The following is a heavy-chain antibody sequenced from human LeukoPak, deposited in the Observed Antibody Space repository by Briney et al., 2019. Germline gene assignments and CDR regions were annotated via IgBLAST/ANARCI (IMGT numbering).Heavy chain of an antibody. V-gene: IGHV1-46*01. D-gene: IGHD1-1*01. CDR3: VREEEGGTFDY. Sequence: ASVTVSFKASGYIFTIYYIHWVRQAPGQGLEWMGIIYPSAGYANYAQTFQGRVTMAMDTSTSTVDMELSSLRSEDTAVYYCVREEEGGTFDYWGQGTLVTVSS. CDR1: GYIFTIYY. J-gene: IGHJ4*02. CDR2: IYPSAGYA.